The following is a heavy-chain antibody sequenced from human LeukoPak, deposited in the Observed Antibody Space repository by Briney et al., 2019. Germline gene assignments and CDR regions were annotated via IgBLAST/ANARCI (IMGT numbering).Heavy chain of an antibody. J-gene: IGHJ6*03. V-gene: IGHV4-61*03. Sequence: PSQTLSLTCTVSGGSISSGSYYWRWIRQPPGKGLEWIGYVDHTGSTKFNPSLNGRVSISRDTSNNFFSLRLRSVTAADTAVYFCARGRVSSSTWYSTYYYFFYMDFWGKGTTVTVSS. CDR3: ARGRVSSSTWYSTYYYFFYMDF. CDR2: VDHTGST. D-gene: IGHD4-11*01. CDR1: GGSISSGSYY.